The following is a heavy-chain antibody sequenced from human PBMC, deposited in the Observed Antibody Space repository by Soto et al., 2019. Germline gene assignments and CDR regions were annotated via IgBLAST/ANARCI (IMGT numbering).Heavy chain of an antibody. V-gene: IGHV3-30*18. J-gene: IGHJ4*02. CDR1: GFTFSSYG. Sequence: GGSLRLSCAASGFTFSSYGIHWVRQAPGKGLEWVAVVSYDGSDKYYADSVKGRFTISRDNSKNTLYLQMNSLRVEDTAVYYCAKDHYDTSGYYRFDSWGQGTLVTVSS. CDR3: AKDHYDTSGYYRFDS. D-gene: IGHD3-22*01. CDR2: VSYDGSDK.